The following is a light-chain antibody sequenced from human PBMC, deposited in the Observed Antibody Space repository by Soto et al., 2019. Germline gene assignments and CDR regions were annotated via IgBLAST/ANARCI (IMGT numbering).Light chain of an antibody. CDR3: QQSYTTPWT. Sequence: DIQMTQSPSSLSASVGDRVTITCRASQRISSYLNWYQQKPGKAPKLLIYAQLNLQSGVPSRFSGSGTGTDFTLTISSLQSEDSATYYCQQSYTTPWTFGQGTKVEIK. CDR2: AQL. CDR1: QRISSY. J-gene: IGKJ1*01. V-gene: IGKV1-39*01.